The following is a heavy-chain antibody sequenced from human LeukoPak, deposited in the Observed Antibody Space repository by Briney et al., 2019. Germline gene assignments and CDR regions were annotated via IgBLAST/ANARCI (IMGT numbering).Heavy chain of an antibody. J-gene: IGHJ3*02. D-gene: IGHD3-10*01. CDR1: GFTFSNYA. CDR3: AKDSGSGTYYSANAFDI. CDR2: ISGSGGST. V-gene: IGHV3-23*01. Sequence: GGSLRLSCAASGFTFSNYAMSWVRQAPGKGLGWVSGISGSGGSTHYSDSVKGRFTISRDNPKNTLYLQMNSLRAEDTAVYYCAKDSGSGTYYSANAFDIWGQGTMVTVSP.